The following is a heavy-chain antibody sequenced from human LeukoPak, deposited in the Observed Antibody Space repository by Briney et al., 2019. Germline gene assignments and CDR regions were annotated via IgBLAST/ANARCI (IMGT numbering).Heavy chain of an antibody. Sequence: SETLSLTCTVSGGSISSYYWSWIRQPPGKGLEWIGYIYYSGSTNYNPSLKSRVTISVDRSKNQFSLKLSSVTAADTAVYYCARYSNSWYEYYYGMDVWGQGTTVTVSS. CDR2: IYYSGST. CDR1: GGSISSYY. CDR3: ARYSNSWYEYYYGMDV. D-gene: IGHD6-13*01. V-gene: IGHV4-59*08. J-gene: IGHJ6*02.